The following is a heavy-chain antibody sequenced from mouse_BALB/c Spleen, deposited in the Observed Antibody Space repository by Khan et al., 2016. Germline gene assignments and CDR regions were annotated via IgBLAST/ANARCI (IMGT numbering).Heavy chain of an antibody. CDR3: ARYGSSYVEYYFDY. D-gene: IGHD1-1*01. CDR2: ISYSGST. CDR1: GYSITSDYA. V-gene: IGHV3-2*02. J-gene: IGHJ2*01. Sequence: EVQLVESGPGLVKPSQSLSLTCTVTGYSITSDYAWNWIRQFPGNKLEWMGYISYSGSTSYNPSLKSRISITRDKSKNQFFLQLNSVTTEDTATYYCARYGSSYVEYYFDYWSQGTTLTVSS.